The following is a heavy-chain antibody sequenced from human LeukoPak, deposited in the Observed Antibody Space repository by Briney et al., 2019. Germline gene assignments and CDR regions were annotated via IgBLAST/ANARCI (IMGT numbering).Heavy chain of an antibody. D-gene: IGHD2-21*01. CDR1: GFTFSGYS. CDR3: ARDQSDTFDY. V-gene: IGHV3-48*01. J-gene: IGHJ4*02. Sequence: GGSLRLSCADSGFTFSGYSMNWARQAPGKGLEWVSYISSNSNTTYYADSVKGRFTISRDNGKNSLYLQMNSLRAEDTAVYYCARDQSDTFDYWGQGTLVTVSS. CDR2: ISSNSNTT.